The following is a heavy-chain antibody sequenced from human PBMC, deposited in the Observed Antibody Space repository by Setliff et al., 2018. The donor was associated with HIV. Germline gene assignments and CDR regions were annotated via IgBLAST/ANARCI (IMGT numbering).Heavy chain of an antibody. J-gene: IGHJ4*02. V-gene: IGHV4-30-4*01. Sequence: SETLSLTCTASYATLSTADYYWTWIRQPPGKGLEWIGFVSYTGTTRYSPSLRSRISISIDASKSKFSLQLSSVTAADTAVYYCARQSTTSRDFDSWGQGTLVTVSS. CDR1: YATLSTADYY. CDR3: ARQSTTSRDFDS. D-gene: IGHD2-2*01. CDR2: VSYTGTT.